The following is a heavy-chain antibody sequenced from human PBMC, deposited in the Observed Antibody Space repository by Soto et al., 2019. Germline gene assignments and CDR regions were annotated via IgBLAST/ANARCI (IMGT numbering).Heavy chain of an antibody. D-gene: IGHD6-19*01. CDR3: ARGRGRYNY. CDR2: IDHSGTT. Sequence: QVQLQESGPGLVKASETLSLTCSVSGGSMSGYYWTWIRQPPGKGLEWIGYIDHSGTTNYNPSLKSRVTMSVDTSQNQFSLKLNSATAADTAVYYCARGRGRYNYWRRGILVTVSS. CDR1: GGSMSGYY. J-gene: IGHJ4*02. V-gene: IGHV4-59*01.